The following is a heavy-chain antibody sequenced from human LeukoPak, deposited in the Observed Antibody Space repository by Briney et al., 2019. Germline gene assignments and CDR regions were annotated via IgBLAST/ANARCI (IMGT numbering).Heavy chain of an antibody. Sequence: PSETLSLTCTVSGGSISSTYYWDWIRQPPGKGLEWIGSIYYSGTTYYNPSLKSRVTISVDTSKNQFSLKLTSVTAADTAVYFCARGEDFERYYLAYWGQGTLVTVSS. CDR3: ARGEDFERYYLAY. J-gene: IGHJ4*02. V-gene: IGHV4-39*07. CDR1: GGSISSTYY. CDR2: IYYSGTT. D-gene: IGHD3-9*01.